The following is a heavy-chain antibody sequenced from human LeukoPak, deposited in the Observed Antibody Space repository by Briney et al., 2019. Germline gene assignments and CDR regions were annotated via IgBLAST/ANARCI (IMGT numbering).Heavy chain of an antibody. J-gene: IGHJ6*03. Sequence: GGSLRLSCAASGFTFSSYSMNWGRQAPGKVLEWVSYISSSSGNIYYADSVKGRFTISRDNAKTSLYLQMNSLRAEDTALYYCARDRGGIGYYMDVWGKGTTVTVSS. CDR3: ARDRGGIGYYMDV. V-gene: IGHV3-48*01. D-gene: IGHD3-16*02. CDR2: ISSSSGNI. CDR1: GFTFSSYS.